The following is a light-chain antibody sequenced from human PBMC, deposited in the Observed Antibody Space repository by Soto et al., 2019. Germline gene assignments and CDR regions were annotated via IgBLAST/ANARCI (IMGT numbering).Light chain of an antibody. CDR2: DAS. Sequence: EIVLTQSPGTLSLSPGERATLSCRASQSVISTYLAWYQQKPGQAPRLLIYDASSRATGIPDRFSGSGSGTDFTLTISRLEPEDFAVYYCQQYGSSPITFGQGTRLEIK. CDR3: QQYGSSPIT. J-gene: IGKJ5*01. CDR1: QSVISTY. V-gene: IGKV3-20*01.